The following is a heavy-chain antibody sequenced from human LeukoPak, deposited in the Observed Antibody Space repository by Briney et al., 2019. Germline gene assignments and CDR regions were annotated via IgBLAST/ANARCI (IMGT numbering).Heavy chain of an antibody. Sequence: SETLSLTCTVSDGSMSYYYWSWIRQPPGKGLEWIGYISYNGRTDYNPSLKSRVTLSLDTSKNHFSLSLNSVTAADTAMYYCATSASTYYYYYIDVWGKGTTVSISS. CDR2: ISYNGRT. V-gene: IGHV4-59*01. CDR1: DGSMSYYY. CDR3: ATSASTYYYYYIDV. J-gene: IGHJ6*03.